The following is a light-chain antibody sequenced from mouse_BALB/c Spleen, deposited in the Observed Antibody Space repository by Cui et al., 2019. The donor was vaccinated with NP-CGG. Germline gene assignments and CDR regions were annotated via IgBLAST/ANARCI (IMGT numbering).Light chain of an antibody. Sequence: HAVVTQESALTTSPGERVTLTCRSSTGAVTTSNYANWVQEKPDHLFTGLIGGTNNRTPGVPARFSGSLIGGKAALTITGAQTEDEAIYFCALWYSNHWVFGGGTKLTVL. CDR3: ALWYSNHWV. CDR2: GTN. V-gene: IGLV1*01. J-gene: IGLJ1*01. CDR1: TGAVTTSNY.